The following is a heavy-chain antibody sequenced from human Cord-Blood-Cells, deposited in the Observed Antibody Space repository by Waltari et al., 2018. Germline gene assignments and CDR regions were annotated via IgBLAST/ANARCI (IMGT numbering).Heavy chain of an antibody. Sequence: QLQLQESGPGLVKPSETLSLTCTVSGGSISSSSYYWGWIRQPPGKGLEWIGSFYYSGSTYYHPSLKCRVTISVDTSKNQFSLKLSSVTAADTAVYYCARVGAYGSYGFDYWGQGTLVTVSS. CDR1: GGSISSSSYY. J-gene: IGHJ4*02. V-gene: IGHV4-39*01. CDR2: FYYSGST. CDR3: ARVGAYGSYGFDY. D-gene: IGHD5-18*01.